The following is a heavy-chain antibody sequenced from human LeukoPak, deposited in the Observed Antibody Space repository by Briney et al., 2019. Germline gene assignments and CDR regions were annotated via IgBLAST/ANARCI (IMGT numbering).Heavy chain of an antibody. CDR2: ISSSSSYI. Sequence: GGSLRLSCAASGFTVSSNYMSWVRQAPGKGLEWVSSISSSSSYIYYADSVKGRFTISRDNAKNSLYLQMNSLRAEDTAVYYCARGDFYDRSGYLTIWGQGTLVTVSA. CDR3: ARGDFYDRSGYLTI. D-gene: IGHD3-22*01. J-gene: IGHJ4*02. CDR1: GFTVSSNY. V-gene: IGHV3-21*01.